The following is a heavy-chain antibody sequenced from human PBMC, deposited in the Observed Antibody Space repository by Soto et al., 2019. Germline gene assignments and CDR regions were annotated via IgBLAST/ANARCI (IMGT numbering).Heavy chain of an antibody. CDR3: ARHYDFWSGIFDY. D-gene: IGHD3-3*01. Sequence: SDTLSLTCTVSCGSISSYYCSWIRQPPGKGLEWIGYIYYSGSTNYNPSLKSRVTISVDTSKNQFSLKLSSVTAADTAVYYCARHYDFWSGIFDYWGQGTLVTVS. CDR1: CGSISSYY. V-gene: IGHV4-59*07. J-gene: IGHJ4*02. CDR2: IYYSGST.